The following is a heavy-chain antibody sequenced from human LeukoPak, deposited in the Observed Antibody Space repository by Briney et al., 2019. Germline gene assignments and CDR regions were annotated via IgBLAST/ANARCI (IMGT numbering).Heavy chain of an antibody. D-gene: IGHD5-18*01. CDR1: GFTFSDYY. V-gene: IGHV3-11*01. Sequence: GGSLRLSCAAPGFTFSDYYMSWIRQAPGKGLEWVSYISSSGSTIYYADSVKGRFTISRDNAKNSLYLQMNSLRAEDTAVYYCARVDPGGYSYGYFDYWGQGTLVTVSS. CDR3: ARVDPGGYSYGYFDY. J-gene: IGHJ4*02. CDR2: ISSSGSTI.